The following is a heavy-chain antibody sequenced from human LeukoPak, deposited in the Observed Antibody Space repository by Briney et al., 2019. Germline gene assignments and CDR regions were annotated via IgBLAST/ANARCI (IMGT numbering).Heavy chain of an antibody. CDR3: ASRGGETRNYFDY. Sequence: PSETLSLTCAVSGGSISSGGYSWSWLRQPPGKGLEWIGYIYHSGSTYYNPSLKSRVTISVDTSKNQFSLKLSSVTAADTAVYYCASRGGETRNYFDYWGQGTLVTVSS. J-gene: IGHJ4*02. V-gene: IGHV4-30-2*01. CDR2: IYHSGST. D-gene: IGHD3-16*01. CDR1: GGSISSGGYS.